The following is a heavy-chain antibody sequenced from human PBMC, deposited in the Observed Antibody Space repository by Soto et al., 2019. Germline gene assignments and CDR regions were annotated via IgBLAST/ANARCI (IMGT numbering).Heavy chain of an antibody. D-gene: IGHD5-18*01. V-gene: IGHV1-18*01. Sequence: ASVKVSCKASGYTFTNYGVSWVRQAPGQGLEWMGWISADTGNTNYAQKLQGRVTMTTDTSTNTAYMELRSLRSDDTAVYYCARDLRGYSYGYGCGYWGQGTLVTVSS. CDR1: GYTFTNYG. CDR3: ARDLRGYSYGYGCGY. CDR2: ISADTGNT. J-gene: IGHJ4*02.